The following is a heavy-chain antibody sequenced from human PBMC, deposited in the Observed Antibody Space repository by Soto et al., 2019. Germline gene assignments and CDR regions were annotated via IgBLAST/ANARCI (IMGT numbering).Heavy chain of an antibody. V-gene: IGHV4-34*01. J-gene: IGHJ6*02. CDR1: GGSFSGYY. CDR2: INHSGST. Sequence: SETLSVTCAVYGGSFSGYYWSWIRQPPGKGLEWIGEINHSGSTNYNPSLKSRVTISVDTSKNQFSLKLSSVTAADTAVYYCARAKTLVYAILNYYYGMDVWGQGTTVTVSS. D-gene: IGHD2-8*01. CDR3: ARAKTLVYAILNYYYGMDV.